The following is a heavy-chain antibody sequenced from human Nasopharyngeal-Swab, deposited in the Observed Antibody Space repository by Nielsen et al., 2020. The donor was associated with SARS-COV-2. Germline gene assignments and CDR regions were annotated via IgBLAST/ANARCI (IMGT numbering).Heavy chain of an antibody. CDR2: IYSGGTT. V-gene: IGHV3-53*01. CDR1: GFSVSSNY. J-gene: IGHJ4*02. CDR3: AKDLRGPYFF. D-gene: IGHD2/OR15-2a*01. Sequence: GESLKISCVVPGFSVSSNYMSWVRQAPGKGLEWVSVIYSGGTTYYADSVKGRFTISRDNSKNTLYLQMNGLRGEDTAVYYCAKDLRGPYFFWGQGTLVTVSS.